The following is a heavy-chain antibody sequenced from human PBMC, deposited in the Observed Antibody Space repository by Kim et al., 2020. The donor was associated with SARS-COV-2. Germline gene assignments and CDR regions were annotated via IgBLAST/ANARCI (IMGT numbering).Heavy chain of an antibody. J-gene: IGHJ3*01. CDR1: GFSFGSYW. D-gene: IGHD2-21*02. CDR3: VRVDGSCVGAVCFLLAFDV. V-gene: IGHV3-7*01. Sequence: GGSLRLSCVASGFSFGSYWMSWVRQAPGRGLEWVANIKADGSEIEYVDSVRGRFTISRDNAPNSLYLQMNSLRAEDTAVYYCVRVDGSCVGAVCFLLAFDVGRQETMVRLPS. CDR2: IKADGSEI.